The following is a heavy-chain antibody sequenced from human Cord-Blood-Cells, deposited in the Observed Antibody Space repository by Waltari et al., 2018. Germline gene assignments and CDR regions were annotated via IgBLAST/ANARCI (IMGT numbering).Heavy chain of an antibody. CDR3: ARDRLGYCSSTSCYYFDY. D-gene: IGHD2-2*01. J-gene: IGHJ4*02. Sequence: VQLLQSGAAVTNPGSSVTVSCKDSGGTFTSFALSRVCQAPGHGLEWMGGIIPIFGTANYAQKFQGRVTITADESTSTAYMELSSLRSEDTAVYYCARDRLGYCSSTSCYYFDYWGQGTLVTVSS. CDR2: IIPIFGTA. CDR1: GGTFTSFA. V-gene: IGHV1-69*01.